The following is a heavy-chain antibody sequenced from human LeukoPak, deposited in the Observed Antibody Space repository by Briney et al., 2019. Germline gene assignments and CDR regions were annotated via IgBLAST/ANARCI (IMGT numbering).Heavy chain of an antibody. CDR3: ARDGGARYYDSSGYAY. CDR1: GFTFSSYS. J-gene: IGHJ4*02. D-gene: IGHD3-22*01. V-gene: IGHV3-48*01. CDR2: ISSSSSTI. Sequence: PGGSLRLSCAASGFTFSSYSMNWVRQAPGKGLEWVSYISSSSSTIYYADSVKGRFTISRDNAKNSLYLQMNSLRAEDTAVYYCARDGGARYYDSSGYAYWGQGTLVTVSS.